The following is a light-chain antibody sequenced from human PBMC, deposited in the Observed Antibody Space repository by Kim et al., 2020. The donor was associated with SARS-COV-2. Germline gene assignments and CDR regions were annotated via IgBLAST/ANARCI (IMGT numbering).Light chain of an antibody. Sequence: DIQMTQSPSSLAATVGDRITITCRASQSIGSRLNWYQQRPGKAPKLLIYAASSLQSGVPSRFSGTGSGTDFTLTISSLQPADVSAYYFYQSNSTPSLNFGGGTKVDIK. J-gene: IGKJ4*01. CDR2: AAS. V-gene: IGKV1-39*01. CDR1: QSIGSR. CDR3: YQSNSTPSLN.